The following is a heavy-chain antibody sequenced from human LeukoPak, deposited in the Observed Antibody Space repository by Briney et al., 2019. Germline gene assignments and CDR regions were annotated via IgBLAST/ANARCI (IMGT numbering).Heavy chain of an antibody. D-gene: IGHD2-2*01. V-gene: IGHV3-30*02. CDR3: AREVVPAAAVDY. CDR2: IRYDGSNK. CDR1: GFTFSSYG. Sequence: GGSLRLSCAASGFTFSSYGMHWVRQAPGKGLEWVAFIRYDGSNKYYADSVKGRFTISRDNSKNTLYLQMNSLRAGDTAVYYCAREVVPAAAVDYWGQGTLVTVSS. J-gene: IGHJ4*02.